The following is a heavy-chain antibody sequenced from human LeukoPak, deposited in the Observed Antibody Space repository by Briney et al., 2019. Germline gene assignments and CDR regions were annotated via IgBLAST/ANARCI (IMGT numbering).Heavy chain of an antibody. J-gene: IGHJ4*02. CDR1: GFTFSSYW. V-gene: IGHV3-7*01. CDR3: GTTVTTGRRY. CDR2: IKQDGSEK. D-gene: IGHD4-17*01. Sequence: PGGCLRLSCAASGFTFSSYWMSWVRQAPGKGLEWVANIKQDGSEKYYMDSVKGRFTISRDNAKNSLYLQMNSLRAEDTAVYYCGTTVTTGRRYWGQGTLVTVSS.